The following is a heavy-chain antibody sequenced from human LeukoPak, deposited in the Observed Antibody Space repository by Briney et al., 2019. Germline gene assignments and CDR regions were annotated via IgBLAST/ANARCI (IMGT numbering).Heavy chain of an antibody. Sequence: GGSLRLSCEASGVTFSSYVMSWVRQAPGKRPEWVSGISGSGGGTYYADSVKGRFAISRDNSKNTLYLQMNSLRAEDTAVYYCAKEPQYYYDSSGYYGPFDYWGQGTLVTVSS. J-gene: IGHJ4*02. CDR1: GVTFSSYV. D-gene: IGHD3-22*01. V-gene: IGHV3-23*01. CDR2: ISGSGGGT. CDR3: AKEPQYYYDSSGYYGPFDY.